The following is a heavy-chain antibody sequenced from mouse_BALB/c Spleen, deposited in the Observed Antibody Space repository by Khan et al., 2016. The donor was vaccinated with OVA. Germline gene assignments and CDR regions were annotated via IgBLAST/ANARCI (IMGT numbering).Heavy chain of an antibody. CDR2: IYPVNSDT. V-gene: IGHV1-5*01. D-gene: IGHD3-3*01. J-gene: IGHJ3*01. CDR3: TRRNGDVGWFAY. Sequence: VQLKQSGTVLARPGASGKMSCKASGYTFTSYWMHWVKQRPGQGLEWIGDIYPVNSDTNYNQTFKGKAKLTAVTSTSTAYMELYSLTNEDSAVYDCTRRNGDVGWFAYWGQGTLVTVSA. CDR1: GYTFTSYW.